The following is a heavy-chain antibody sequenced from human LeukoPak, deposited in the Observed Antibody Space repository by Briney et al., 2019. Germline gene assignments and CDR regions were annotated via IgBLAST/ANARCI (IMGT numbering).Heavy chain of an antibody. CDR2: ISSSSSYI. V-gene: IGHV3-21*01. CDR1: GFTFSSYA. Sequence: GGSLRLSCAASGFTFSSYAMHWVRQAPGKGLEWVSSISSSSSYIYYADSVKGRFTISRDNAKNSLYLQMNSLRAEDTAVYYCARGLHGMDVWGQGTTVTVSS. J-gene: IGHJ6*02. CDR3: ARGLHGMDV. D-gene: IGHD2-15*01.